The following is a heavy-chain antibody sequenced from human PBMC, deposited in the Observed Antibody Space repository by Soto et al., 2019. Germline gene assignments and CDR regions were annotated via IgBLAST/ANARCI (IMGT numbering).Heavy chain of an antibody. J-gene: IGHJ4*02. CDR3: ASGTGYYSGGSCYTDY. CDR2: IYSGGST. Sequence: EVQLVESGGGLVQPGGSLRLSCAASGFTVSSNYMSWVRQAPGKGLEWVSVIYSGGSTYYADSVKGRFTISTDNSKTTVYIQLNSLRAEDTAVYYCASGTGYYSGGSCYTDYWGQGTLVTVSS. CDR1: GFTVSSNY. V-gene: IGHV3-66*01. D-gene: IGHD2-15*01.